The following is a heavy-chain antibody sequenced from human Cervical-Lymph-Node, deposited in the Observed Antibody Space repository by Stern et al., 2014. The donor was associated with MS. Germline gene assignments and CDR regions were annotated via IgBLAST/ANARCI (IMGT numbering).Heavy chain of an antibody. J-gene: IGHJ3*02. CDR1: GGTFSSYA. D-gene: IGHD3-22*01. CDR3: ARRDYYDSSGYYGDAFDI. V-gene: IGHV1-69*01. CDR2: IIPMFGTT. Sequence: MELVQSGAEGKKPGSSVKVSCKGSGGTFSSYAITWVRQAPGRGLEWKGGIIPMFGTTKYAQKLQGRVTIIADGSTTTAYMELSSLRSEDTAVYYCARRDYYDSSGYYGDAFDIWGQGTMVTVSS.